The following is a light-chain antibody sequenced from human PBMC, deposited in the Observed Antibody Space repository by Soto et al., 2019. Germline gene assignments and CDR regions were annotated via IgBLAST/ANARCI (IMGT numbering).Light chain of an antibody. V-gene: IGLV1-47*01. CDR1: SSNIGSNY. CDR2: RNN. CDR3: APWDDSLSGFL. J-gene: IGLJ2*01. Sequence: QSVLTQPPSASGTPGQRVTISCSGSSSNIGSNYVYWYQQLPGTAPKLLIYRNNQRPSGVPDRFSGSKSGTSASLAISGLRSEDEADYYCAPWDDSLSGFLFGGGTKLTVL.